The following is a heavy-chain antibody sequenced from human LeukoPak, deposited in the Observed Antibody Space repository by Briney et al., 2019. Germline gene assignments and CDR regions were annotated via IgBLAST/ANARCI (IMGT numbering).Heavy chain of an antibody. CDR1: GFTFSSYG. J-gene: IGHJ4*02. Sequence: GGSLRLSCAASGFTFSSYGMHWVRQAPGKGLEWVAVISYDGSNKYYADSVKGRFTISRDNSKNTLYLQMNSLRAEDTAVYYCARDLSSGYYWTFDYWGQGTLVTVSS. V-gene: IGHV3-30*03. D-gene: IGHD3-22*01. CDR2: ISYDGSNK. CDR3: ARDLSSGYYWTFDY.